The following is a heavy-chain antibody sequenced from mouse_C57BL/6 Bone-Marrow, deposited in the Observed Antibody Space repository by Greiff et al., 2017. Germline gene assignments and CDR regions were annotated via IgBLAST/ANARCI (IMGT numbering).Heavy chain of an antibody. D-gene: IGHD1-1*01. Sequence: QVQLQQSGAELARPGASVKLSCKASGYTFTSYGISWVKQRPGQGLEWIGEIYPRSGNTYYNEKFKGKATLTADKSSSTAYMELRSLTSEDSAVYFCARKDYYYGSSYFDGWGQGTTLTVSS. CDR1: GYTFTSYG. J-gene: IGHJ2*01. CDR2: IYPRSGNT. CDR3: ARKDYYYGSSYFDG. V-gene: IGHV1-81*01.